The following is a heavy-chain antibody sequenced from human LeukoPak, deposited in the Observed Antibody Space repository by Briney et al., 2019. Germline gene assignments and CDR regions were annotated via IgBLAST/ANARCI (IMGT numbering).Heavy chain of an antibody. CDR3: ARGPRIAVAGRRSWFDH. V-gene: IGHV4-34*01. CDR1: GGSFSGYY. Sequence: PSGTLSLTCAVYGGSFSGYYWSWIRQPPGKGLEWIGEINHSGSTNYNPSLRSRVTISVDTSKNQFSLKLSSVTASDTAVYYGARGPRIAVAGRRSWFDHWGQGTLVTVSS. D-gene: IGHD6-19*01. J-gene: IGHJ5*02. CDR2: INHSGST.